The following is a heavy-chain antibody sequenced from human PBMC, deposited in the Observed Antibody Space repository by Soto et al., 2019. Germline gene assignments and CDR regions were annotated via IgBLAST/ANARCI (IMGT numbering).Heavy chain of an antibody. J-gene: IGHJ5*02. V-gene: IGHV1-69*12. CDR3: AIGGEYFLSRSCFDP. Sequence: QVQLVQSGAEVKKPGSSVKVSCKASGGTFSSYAISWVRQAPGQGLEWVGGIINIFGTANYAQKFQGRVTITADESTSTAYLDLSSLRSEDTAVYYCAIGGEYFLSRSCFDPWGQGTLVTVSS. CDR2: IINIFGTA. D-gene: IGHD4-17*01. CDR1: GGTFSSYA.